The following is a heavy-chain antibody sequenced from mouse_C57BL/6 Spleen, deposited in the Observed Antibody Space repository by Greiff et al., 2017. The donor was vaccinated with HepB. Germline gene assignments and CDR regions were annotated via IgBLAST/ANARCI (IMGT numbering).Heavy chain of an antibody. V-gene: IGHV5-6*01. Sequence: EVQVVESGGDLVKPGGSLKLSCAASGFTFSSYGMYWVRQTPDKRLEWVATISSGGSYTNYPDSVKGRFTISRDNAKNTLYLQMSSLKSEDTAMYYCAMDYWGQGTSVTVSS. CDR1: GFTFSSYG. J-gene: IGHJ4*01. CDR3: AMDY. CDR2: ISSGGSYT.